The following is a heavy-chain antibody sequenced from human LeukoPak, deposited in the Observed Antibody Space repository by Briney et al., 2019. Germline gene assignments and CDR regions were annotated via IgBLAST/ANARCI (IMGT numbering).Heavy chain of an antibody. CDR1: GGSISSSNW. CDR3: ARLGDAYNLLLDY. CDR2: IYHSGST. D-gene: IGHD5-24*01. V-gene: IGHV4-4*02. J-gene: IGHJ4*02. Sequence: KTSETLSLTCAVSGGSISSSNWWSWVRQPPGKGLEWIGEIYHSGSTNYNPSLKSRVTISVDKSKNQFSLKLSSVTAADTAVYYCARLGDAYNLLLDYWGQGTLVTVSS.